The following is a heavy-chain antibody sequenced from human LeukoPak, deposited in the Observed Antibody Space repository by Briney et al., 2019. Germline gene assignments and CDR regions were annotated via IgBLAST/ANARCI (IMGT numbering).Heavy chain of an antibody. Sequence: SETLSLTCIVSGGSISNSSYYWGWIRQPPGKGQEWIGSIYYSGSAYYNPSLKSRVTISVDTSKNQFSLKLTSVTAADTAVYYCARHWVVTPNYWGQGTLVTVSS. CDR3: ARHWVVTPNY. D-gene: IGHD4-23*01. CDR2: IYYSGSA. V-gene: IGHV4-39*01. CDR1: GGSISNSSYY. J-gene: IGHJ4*02.